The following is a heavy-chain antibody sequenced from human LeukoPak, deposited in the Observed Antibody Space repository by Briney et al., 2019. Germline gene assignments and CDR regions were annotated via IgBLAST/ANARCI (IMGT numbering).Heavy chain of an antibody. CDR3: ARGFTYYYGLTTHGMDV. CDR1: GFTFSSYS. Sequence: GGSLGLSCAASGFTFSSYSMNWVRQAPGKGLEWVSYISSSSSTIYYADSVKGRFTISRDNAKNSLYLQMNSLRDEDTAVYYCARGFTYYYGLTTHGMDVWGQGTTVTVSS. CDR2: ISSSSSTI. D-gene: IGHD3-10*01. V-gene: IGHV3-48*02. J-gene: IGHJ6*02.